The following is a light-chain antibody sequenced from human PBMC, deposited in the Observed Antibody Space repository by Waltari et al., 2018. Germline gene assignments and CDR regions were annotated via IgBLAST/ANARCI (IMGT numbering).Light chain of an antibody. CDR2: DTS. J-gene: IGKJ3*01. CDR3: QHRGHWPPDAT. V-gene: IGKV3-11*01. Sequence: ELVLTQSPATLSLSPGERVTLSCRASQSVRGYIAWYQQKPGQAPRLLSYDTSNRATGLPARFSGSGSGTDFTLTISSLEPEDFAVYYCQHRGHWPPDATFGPGTKVDIK. CDR1: QSVRGY.